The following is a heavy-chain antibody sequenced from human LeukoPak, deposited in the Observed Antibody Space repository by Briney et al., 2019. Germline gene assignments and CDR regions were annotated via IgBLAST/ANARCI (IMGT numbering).Heavy chain of an antibody. J-gene: IGHJ4*02. CDR1: GFTFSSYG. CDR2: MWYDGSNK. V-gene: IGHV3-33*01. CDR3: ARDRMVTYFDY. D-gene: IGHD5-18*01. Sequence: PGRSLRLSCAASGFTFSSYGMHWVRQAPGKGLEWVAVMWYDGSNKYYADSVKGRFTISRDNSKNTLYLQMNSLRAEDTAMYYCARDRMVTYFDYWGQGTLVTVSS.